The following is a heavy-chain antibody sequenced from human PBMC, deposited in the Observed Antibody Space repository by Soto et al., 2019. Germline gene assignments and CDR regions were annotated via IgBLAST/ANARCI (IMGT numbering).Heavy chain of an antibody. CDR2: IVVGSGNT. V-gene: IGHV1-58*01. Sequence: SVKVSCKASGFTFTSSAVQWVRQARGQRLEWIGWIVVGSGNTNYAQKFQERVTITRDMSTSTAYMELSSLRSEDTAVYYCAAGVDYYDSSGLWGQGTLVTVSS. CDR1: GFTFTSSA. CDR3: AAGVDYYDSSGL. J-gene: IGHJ4*02. D-gene: IGHD3-22*01.